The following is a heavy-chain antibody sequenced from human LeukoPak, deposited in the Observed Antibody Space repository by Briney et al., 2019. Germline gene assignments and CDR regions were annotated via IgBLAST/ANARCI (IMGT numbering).Heavy chain of an antibody. Sequence: PSETLSLTCTVSGGSISSSSYYWGWTRQPPGKGLEWIGSIYYSGSTYYNPSLKSRVTISVDTSKNQFSLKLSSVTAADTAVYYCATSPSLGYCSGGSCYFDYWGQGTLVTVSS. CDR2: IYYSGST. CDR3: ATSPSLGYCSGGSCYFDY. J-gene: IGHJ4*02. V-gene: IGHV4-39*01. D-gene: IGHD2-15*01. CDR1: GGSISSSSYY.